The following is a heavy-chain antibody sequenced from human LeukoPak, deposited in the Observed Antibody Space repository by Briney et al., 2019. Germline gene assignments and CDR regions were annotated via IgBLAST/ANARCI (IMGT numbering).Heavy chain of an antibody. CDR1: GYTFTSYA. Sequence: GASVKVSCKASGYTFTSYAIHWVRQAPGQRLEWMGWINAGNGNTEYSQKFQGRVTITRDTSASTAYMELSSLRSEDTAVYYCARENLATSGKDYWGQGTLVTVSS. J-gene: IGHJ4*02. V-gene: IGHV1-3*01. D-gene: IGHD3-10*01. CDR2: INAGNGNT. CDR3: ARENLATSGKDY.